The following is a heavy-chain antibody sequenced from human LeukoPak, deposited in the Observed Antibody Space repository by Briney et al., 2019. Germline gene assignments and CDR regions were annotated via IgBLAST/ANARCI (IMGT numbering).Heavy chain of an antibody. CDR2: ISAYNGNT. V-gene: IGHV1-18*04. D-gene: IGHD5-12*01. CDR1: GYTFTIYG. Sequence: ASVKVSCKASGYTFTIYGISWVRQAPGQGLEWMGWISAYNGNTNYAQKLQGRVTMTTDTSTSTAYMELRSLRSDDTAVYYCARDTGIVATTPDWYFDLWGRGTLVTVSS. CDR3: ARDTGIVATTPDWYFDL. J-gene: IGHJ2*01.